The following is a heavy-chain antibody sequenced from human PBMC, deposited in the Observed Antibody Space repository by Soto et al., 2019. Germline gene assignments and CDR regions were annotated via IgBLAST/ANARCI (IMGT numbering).Heavy chain of an antibody. Sequence: PSETLSLTCAVYGGSFSGYYWSWIRQPPGKGLEWIGEINHSGSTNYNPSLKSRVTISVDTSKNQFSLKLSSVTAADTAVYYCARGNRIAAAGTGYFDYWGQGTLVTGLL. V-gene: IGHV4-34*01. CDR2: INHSGST. CDR3: ARGNRIAAAGTGYFDY. CDR1: GGSFSGYY. J-gene: IGHJ4*02. D-gene: IGHD6-13*01.